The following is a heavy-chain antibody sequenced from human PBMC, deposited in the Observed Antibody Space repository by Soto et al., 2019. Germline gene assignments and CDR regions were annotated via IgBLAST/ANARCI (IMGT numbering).Heavy chain of an antibody. CDR2: IYGGGGT. V-gene: IGHV3-53*01. CDR3: ASRSRGDLYSFDY. CDR1: GFTVSGSY. Sequence: EVQLVESGGGLIQPGGSLRLSCAASGFTVSGSYMSWVRQAPGKGLEWVAIIYGGGGTYYADSVKGRFTISRDNSKNTLYLQMNNLRAEDTAVYYCASRSRGDLYSFDYWGQGTLVTVSS. D-gene: IGHD3-10*01. J-gene: IGHJ4*02.